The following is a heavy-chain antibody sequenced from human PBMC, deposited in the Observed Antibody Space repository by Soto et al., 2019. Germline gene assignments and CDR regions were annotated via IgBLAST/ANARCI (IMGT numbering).Heavy chain of an antibody. Sequence: SETLSLTCTVSGGSISSYYWSWIRQPPGKGLEWIGCIFYSGSTNYSPSLRSRVTISVDTSKNQFSLELSSVTAADTAVYYCARDGKVSGSATHWFDPWGRGTLVTVSS. D-gene: IGHD1-26*01. CDR2: IFYSGST. V-gene: IGHV4-59*01. CDR1: GGSISSYY. J-gene: IGHJ5*02. CDR3: ARDGKVSGSATHWFDP.